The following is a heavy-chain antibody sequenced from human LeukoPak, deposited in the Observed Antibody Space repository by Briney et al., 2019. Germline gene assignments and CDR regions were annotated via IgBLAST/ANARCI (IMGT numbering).Heavy chain of an antibody. CDR3: AREGRYQLLPYYYYYGMDV. V-gene: IGHV3-30-3*01. CDR2: ISYDGSNK. D-gene: IGHD2-2*01. J-gene: IGHJ6*02. Sequence: GGSLRLSCAASGFTFSSYAMHWVRQAPGKGLEWVAVISYDGSNKYYADSVKGRFTISRDNSKNTLYLQMNSLRAEDTAVYYCAREGRYQLLPYYYYYGMDVWGQGTTVTASS. CDR1: GFTFSSYA.